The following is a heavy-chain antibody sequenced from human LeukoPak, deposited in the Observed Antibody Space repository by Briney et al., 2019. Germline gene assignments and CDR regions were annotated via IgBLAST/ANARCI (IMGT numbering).Heavy chain of an antibody. V-gene: IGHV4-34*01. CDR1: GGSFSGYY. D-gene: IGHD4-17*01. J-gene: IGHJ4*02. CDR3: ASSIYGPPYDY. CDR2: INHSGST. Sequence: SETLSLTCAVYGGSFSGYYWSWIRQPPGKGLEWIGEINHSGSTNYNPSLKSRVTISIDTSKNQFSLKLSSVTAADTAVYYCASSIYGPPYDYWGRGTLVTVSS.